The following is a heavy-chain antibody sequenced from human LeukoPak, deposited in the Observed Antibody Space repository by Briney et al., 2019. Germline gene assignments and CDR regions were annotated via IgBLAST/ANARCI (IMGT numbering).Heavy chain of an antibody. D-gene: IGHD6-13*01. CDR1: GDSVSSNSAA. J-gene: IGHJ5*02. CDR3: ARGVGIAAASNWFDP. V-gene: IGHV6-1*01. CDR2: TYYRSRWYN. Sequence: SQTLSLTCAISGDSVSSNSAAWNWIRQSPSRGLEWLGRTYYRSRWYNDYAESVKSRITINPDTFKNQFSLQLNSVTPEDTAVYYCARGVGIAAASNWFDPWGQGTLVTVSS.